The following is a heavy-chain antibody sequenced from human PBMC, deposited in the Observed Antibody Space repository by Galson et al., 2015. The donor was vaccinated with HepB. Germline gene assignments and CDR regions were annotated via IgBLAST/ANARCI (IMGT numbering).Heavy chain of an antibody. CDR1: GGTFSSYA. CDR3: ATHIVVVTAIRGAHYYYYGMDV. D-gene: IGHD2-21*02. V-gene: IGHV1-69*13. CDR2: IIPIFGTA. J-gene: IGHJ6*02. Sequence: SVKVSCKASGGTFSSYAISWVRQAPGQGLEWMGGIIPIFGTANYAQKFQGRVTITADESTSTAYMELSSLRSEDTAVYYCATHIVVVTAIRGAHYYYYGMDVWGQGTTVTVSS.